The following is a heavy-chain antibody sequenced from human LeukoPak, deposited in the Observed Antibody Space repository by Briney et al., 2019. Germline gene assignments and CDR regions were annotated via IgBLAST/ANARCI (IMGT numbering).Heavy chain of an antibody. CDR2: IHYSGST. CDR1: GGSISSYY. CDR3: ARGSSYYDFWSGPYYYYMDV. V-gene: IGHV4-59*01. D-gene: IGHD3-3*01. Sequence: PSETLSLTCTVSGGSISSYYWSWIRQPPGKGLEWIGYIHYSGSTNYNPSLKSRVTISVDTSKNQFSLRLSSVTAADTAVYYCARGSSYYDFWSGPYYYYMDVWGKGTTVTVSS. J-gene: IGHJ6*03.